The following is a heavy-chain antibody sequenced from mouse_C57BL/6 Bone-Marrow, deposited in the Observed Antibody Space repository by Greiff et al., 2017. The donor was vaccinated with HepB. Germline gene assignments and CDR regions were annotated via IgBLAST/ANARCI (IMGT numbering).Heavy chain of an antibody. CDR2: SRNKANDYTT. CDR3: ARDGADGYFYFDY. CDR1: GFTFSDFY. Sequence: DVKLVESGGGLVQSGRSLRLSCATSGFTFSDFYMEWVRQAPGKGLEWIAASRNKANDYTTEYSASVKGRFIVSRDTSQSILYLQMNALRAEDTAIYYCARDGADGYFYFDYWGQGTTLTVSS. D-gene: IGHD2-3*01. V-gene: IGHV7-1*01. J-gene: IGHJ2*01.